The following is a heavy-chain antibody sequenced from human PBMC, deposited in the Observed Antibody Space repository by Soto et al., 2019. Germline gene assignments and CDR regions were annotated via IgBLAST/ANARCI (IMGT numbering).Heavy chain of an antibody. CDR3: ATRSPNVGIGYFDY. V-gene: IGHV3-53*01. CDR1: GFNVGSSY. CDR2: IVSGGST. J-gene: IGHJ4*02. D-gene: IGHD1-26*01. Sequence: EVQVVESGGELIQPGGSLRLSCAASGFNVGSSYLSWVRQAPGKGLEWVSVIVSGGSTNYDDSVTGRFSITRDVANNTVYLHMSSRRAEDTAVYFCATRSPNVGIGYFDYWGLGTLVTVSS.